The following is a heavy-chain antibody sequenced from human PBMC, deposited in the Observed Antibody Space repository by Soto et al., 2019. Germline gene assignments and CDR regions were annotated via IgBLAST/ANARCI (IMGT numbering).Heavy chain of an antibody. CDR2: SYYSGTT. CDR3: TRSYNWNDNYFDP. V-gene: IGHV4-39*01. J-gene: IGHJ5*02. CDR1: GASISVHSYY. Sequence: NPSETLSLTCTVSGASISVHSYYWTWIRQPPGKGLEWIGSSYYSGTTYFNPSLKSRATISVDTSKNQFSLRLTSVTAADTAIYYCTRSYNWNDNYFDPWGPGDLVTVSS. D-gene: IGHD1-20*01.